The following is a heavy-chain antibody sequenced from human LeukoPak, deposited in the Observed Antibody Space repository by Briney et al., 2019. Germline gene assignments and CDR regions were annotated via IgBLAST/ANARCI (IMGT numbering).Heavy chain of an antibody. D-gene: IGHD3-3*01. CDR2: ISAYNGNT. Sequence: GASVRVSFKASGYTFTSYGISWVGQAPGQGREGMGWISAYNGNTNYTQRLQGRVTITTDTTTSTAYIELRSLRSDDTAVYYCARDYDFRRPQAGYWGQGTLVTVSS. V-gene: IGHV1-18*01. CDR3: ARDYDFRRPQAGY. J-gene: IGHJ4*02. CDR1: GYTFTSYG.